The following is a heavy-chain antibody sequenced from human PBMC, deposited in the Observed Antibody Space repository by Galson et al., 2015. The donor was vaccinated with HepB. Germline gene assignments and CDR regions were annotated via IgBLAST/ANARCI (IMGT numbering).Heavy chain of an antibody. Sequence: SLRLSCAASGFTFSSYAMSWVRQAPGKGLEWVSAISGSGGSTYYADSVKGRFTISRDNSKNTLYLQMNSLRAEDTAVYYCAKGITGTTRYYYMDVWGKGTTVTVSS. J-gene: IGHJ6*03. D-gene: IGHD1-7*01. CDR1: GFTFSSYA. CDR2: ISGSGGST. CDR3: AKGITGTTRYYYMDV. V-gene: IGHV3-23*01.